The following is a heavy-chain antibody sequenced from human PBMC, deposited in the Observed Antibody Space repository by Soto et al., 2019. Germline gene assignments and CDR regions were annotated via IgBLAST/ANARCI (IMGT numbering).Heavy chain of an antibody. V-gene: IGHV4-59*08. CDR2: IHYSGNT. CDR1: GGSISNYY. D-gene: IGHD3-3*01. CDR3: ARGHYDFWSGYFATIDY. J-gene: IGHJ4*02. Sequence: QVQLQESGPGLVKPSETLSLTCTVSGGSISNYYWSWIRQPPGKGLEWIGYIHYSGNTKYNPSLKSRVTISSDTSKDQFSLTLTSMTAADTAVYYCARGHYDFWSGYFATIDYWGQGTLVTVSS.